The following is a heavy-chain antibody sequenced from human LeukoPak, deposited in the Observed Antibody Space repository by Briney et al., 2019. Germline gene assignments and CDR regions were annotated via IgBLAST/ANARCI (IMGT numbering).Heavy chain of an antibody. V-gene: IGHV4-39*07. CDR2: IYYSGST. CDR1: GDSISSSSYY. CDR3: ARMNYYDSSGYNY. J-gene: IGHJ4*02. D-gene: IGHD3-22*01. Sequence: SETLSLTCTVSGDSISSSSYYWGWIRQPPGKGLEWIGGIYYSGSTYYNPSLKSRVTISVDTSKNQFSLKLSSVTAADTAVYYCARMNYYDSSGYNYWGQGTLVTVSS.